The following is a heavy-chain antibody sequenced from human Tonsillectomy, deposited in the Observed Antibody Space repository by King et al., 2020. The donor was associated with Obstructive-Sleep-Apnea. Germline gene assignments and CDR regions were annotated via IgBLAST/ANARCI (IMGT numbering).Heavy chain of an antibody. CDR1: GFMFSTYV. V-gene: IGHV3-30*03. J-gene: IGHJ6*02. Sequence: QLVQSGGGLVQPGRSLRLFCTASGFMFSTYVIHWVRQAPGKGLEWVALISYDGYNKYFAYSVKGRFTVSRDNSRKRVFLHMNSVRAEDTALYYCARDMSLLYAMDVWGQGTTVTVSS. D-gene: IGHD2-21*02. CDR3: ARDMSLLYAMDV. CDR2: ISYDGYNK.